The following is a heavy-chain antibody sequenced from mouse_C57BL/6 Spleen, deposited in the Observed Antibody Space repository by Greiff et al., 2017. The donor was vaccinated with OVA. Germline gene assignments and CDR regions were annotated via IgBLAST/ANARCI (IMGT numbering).Heavy chain of an antibody. CDR1: GYTFTSYW. CDR2: INPSNGGT. D-gene: IGHD1-1*01. CDR3: ARPHYYSSSPYWYFDV. Sequence: VQLQQPGTELVKPGASVKLSCKASGYTFTSYWMHWVKQRPGQGLEWIGNINPSNGGTNYNEKFKSKATLTVDKSSSTAYMQLSSLTSEDSAVYYCARPHYYSSSPYWYFDVWGTGTTVTVSS. J-gene: IGHJ1*03. V-gene: IGHV1-53*01.